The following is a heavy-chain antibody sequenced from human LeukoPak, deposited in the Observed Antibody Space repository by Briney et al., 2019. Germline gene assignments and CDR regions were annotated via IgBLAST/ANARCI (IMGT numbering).Heavy chain of an antibody. J-gene: IGHJ5*02. CDR1: GYTFTGYY. CDR2: INPNSGGT. D-gene: IGHD6-19*01. CDR3: ARKAGQWLRNNNWFDP. Sequence: GASVKVSCKASGYTFTGYYMHWVRQAPGLGLEWMGWINPNSGGTNYAQKFQGRVTMTRDTSISTAYMELSRLRSDDTAVYYCARKAGQWLRNNNWFDPWGQGTLVTVSS. V-gene: IGHV1-2*02.